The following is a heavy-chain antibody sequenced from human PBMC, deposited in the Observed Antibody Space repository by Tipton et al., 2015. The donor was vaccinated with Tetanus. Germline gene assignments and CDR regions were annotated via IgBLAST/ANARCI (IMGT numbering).Heavy chain of an antibody. J-gene: IGHJ4*02. CDR1: GFTFSDHY. D-gene: IGHD4-11*01. CDR2: IKQDGSEK. Sequence: SLRLSCVASGFTFSDHYMSWIRQAPGKGLEWVANIKQDGSEKYYVDSVKGRFTISRDNAKNSLYLQMNSLRAEDTAVYYCARIRTGHYTDFDCWGLGTLVTVSS. V-gene: IGHV3-7*01. CDR3: ARIRTGHYTDFDC.